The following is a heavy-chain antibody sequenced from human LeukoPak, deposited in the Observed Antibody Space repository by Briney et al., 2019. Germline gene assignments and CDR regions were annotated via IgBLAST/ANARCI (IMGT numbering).Heavy chain of an antibody. J-gene: IGHJ4*02. Sequence: GGSLRLSCAASGFTFSSYDIHRVRQAAGEGLEWVSAIGSGGDPFYAGSVKGRFTISRENAKNSLYLQMNSLRAGDTAVYYCARGTSSGFDYWGQGTLVTVSS. V-gene: IGHV3-13*05. CDR1: GFTFSSYD. D-gene: IGHD6-19*01. CDR2: IGSGGDP. CDR3: ARGTSSGFDY.